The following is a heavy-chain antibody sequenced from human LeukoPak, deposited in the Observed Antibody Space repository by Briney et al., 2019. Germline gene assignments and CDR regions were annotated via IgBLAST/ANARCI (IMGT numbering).Heavy chain of an antibody. J-gene: IGHJ3*02. CDR2: IRTDGTI. V-gene: IGHV3-9*01. Sequence: PGGSLRLSCAASGFTFDDYAMHWVRQAPGKGLEWVSHIRTDGTITYADSVKGRFTISRDDAKTSVYLQMNSLRDEDTAIYYCARDNIWAFDIWGQGTMVTVAS. CDR1: GFTFDDYA. D-gene: IGHD3-9*01. CDR3: ARDNIWAFDI.